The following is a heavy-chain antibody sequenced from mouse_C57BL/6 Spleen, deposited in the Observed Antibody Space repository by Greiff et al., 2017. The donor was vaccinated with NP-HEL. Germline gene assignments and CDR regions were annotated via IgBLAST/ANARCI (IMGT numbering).Heavy chain of an antibody. CDR1: GYTFTSYW. D-gene: IGHD2-3*01. V-gene: IGHV1-52*01. CDR3: ARGGYDGYYDWYFDV. J-gene: IGHJ1*03. CDR2: IDPSDSET. Sequence: QVQLQQPGAELVRPGSSVKLSCKASGYTFTSYWMHWVKQRPIQGLEWIGNIDPSDSETHYNQKFKDKATLTVDKSSSTAYMQLSSLTSEDSAVYHCARGGYDGYYDWYFDVWGTGTTVTVSS.